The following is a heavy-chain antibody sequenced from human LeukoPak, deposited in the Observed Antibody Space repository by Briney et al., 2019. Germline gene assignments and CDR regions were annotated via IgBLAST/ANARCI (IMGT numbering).Heavy chain of an antibody. Sequence: ASVKVSCKASGYTFTSYGISWVRQAPGQGLEWMGWINPNSGGTNYAQKFQGRVTMTRDTSISTAYMELSRLRSDDTAVYYCARAVGELRTYWGQGTLVTVSS. CDR2: INPNSGGT. V-gene: IGHV1-2*02. CDR1: GYTFTSYG. CDR3: ARAVGELRTY. D-gene: IGHD1-26*01. J-gene: IGHJ4*02.